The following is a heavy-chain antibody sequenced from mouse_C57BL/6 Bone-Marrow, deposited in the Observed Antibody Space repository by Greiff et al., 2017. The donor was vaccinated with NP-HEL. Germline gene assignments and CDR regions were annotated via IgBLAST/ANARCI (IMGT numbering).Heavy chain of an antibody. V-gene: IGHV10-3*01. D-gene: IGHD1-1*01. Sequence: EVQRVESGGGLVQPKGSLKLSCAASGFTFNTYAMHWVRQAPGKGLEWVARIRSKSSNYATYYADSVKDRFTISRDDSQSMLYLQMNNLKTEDTAMYCCVRDYYGSSYYAMDYWGQGTSVTVSS. CDR1: GFTFNTYA. J-gene: IGHJ4*01. CDR2: IRSKSSNYAT. CDR3: VRDYYGSSYYAMDY.